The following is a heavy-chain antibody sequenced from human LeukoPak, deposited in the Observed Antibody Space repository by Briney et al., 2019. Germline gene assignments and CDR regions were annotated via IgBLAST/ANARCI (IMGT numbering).Heavy chain of an antibody. V-gene: IGHV1-2*02. CDR3: ARVGYCSSTSCYKFDY. Sequence: ASVKVSCKASGYTFTGYYMHWVRQAPGQGLEWMGWINPNSGGTNYAQKFQGRVTMTRDTSISTAYMELSRLRSDDTAVYYCARVGYCSSTSCYKFDYWGQGTLVTVSS. CDR2: INPNSGGT. CDR1: GYTFTGYY. J-gene: IGHJ4*02. D-gene: IGHD2-2*02.